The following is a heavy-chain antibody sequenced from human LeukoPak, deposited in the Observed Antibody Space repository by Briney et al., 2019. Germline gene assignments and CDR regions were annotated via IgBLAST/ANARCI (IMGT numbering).Heavy chain of an antibody. Sequence: SETLSLTCTVSGGSISSYYWSWIRQPPGKGLEWIGYIYYSGSTNYNPSLKSRVTISVDTSKNQFSLKLSSVTAADTAVYYCARSGYSYGLRFDYWGPGTLVTVSS. CDR1: GGSISSYY. CDR3: ARSGYSYGLRFDY. D-gene: IGHD5-18*01. CDR2: IYYSGST. V-gene: IGHV4-59*01. J-gene: IGHJ4*02.